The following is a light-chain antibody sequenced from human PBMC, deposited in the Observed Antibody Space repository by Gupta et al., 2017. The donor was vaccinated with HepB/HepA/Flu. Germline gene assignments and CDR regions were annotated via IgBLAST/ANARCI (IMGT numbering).Light chain of an antibody. CDR1: SSDVGGYNF. CDR2: EVN. V-gene: IGLV2-8*01. Sequence: QSALTQPPSASGSPGQSVTISCTGTSSDVGGYNFFSWFQQHPGKVPKLMIYEVNKRPSGVPDRFSGSKSGNTASLTVSGLQTEDAADYYCSSYAGSNNVFFGGGTKLTVL. CDR3: SSYAGSNNVF. J-gene: IGLJ2*01.